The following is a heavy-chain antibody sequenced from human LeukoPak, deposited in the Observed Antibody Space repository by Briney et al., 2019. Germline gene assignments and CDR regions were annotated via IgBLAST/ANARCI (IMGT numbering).Heavy chain of an antibody. J-gene: IGHJ4*02. CDR2: IKQDGSEK. CDR1: GFTFSSYW. D-gene: IGHD3-22*01. CDR3: ARISIVRSTVFLYYYDSSGYYLFDY. Sequence: GSLRLSCAASGFTFSSYWMSWVRQAPGKGLEWVANIKQDGSEKYYVDSVKGRFTISRDNAKNSLYLQMNSLRAEDTAVYYCARISIVRSTVFLYYYDSSGYYLFDYWGQGTLVTVS. V-gene: IGHV3-7*02.